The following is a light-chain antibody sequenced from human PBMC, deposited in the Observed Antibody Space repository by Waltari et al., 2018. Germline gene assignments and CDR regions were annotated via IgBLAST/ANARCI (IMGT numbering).Light chain of an antibody. J-gene: IGKJ3*01. CDR2: AAS. CDR1: QSVTTS. V-gene: IGKV1-39*01. Sequence: DIQMTQSPASLAASLGDRVTITCRPSQSVTTSLNWYQQKSGEHPKLLISAASSFQSGVPSRFSGSGSGTDFTLTITHLQPEDVATYFCQQSHSPPFTFGPGTKV. CDR3: QQSHSPPFT.